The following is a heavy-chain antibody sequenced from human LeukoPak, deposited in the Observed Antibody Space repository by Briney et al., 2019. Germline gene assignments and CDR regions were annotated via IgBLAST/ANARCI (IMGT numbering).Heavy chain of an antibody. V-gene: IGHV3-23*01. CDR1: GFTFSSYA. J-gene: IGHJ4*02. D-gene: IGHD3-22*01. CDR3: AKDLDYDSSGIGD. Sequence: GGSLRLPCAASGFTFSSYAMSWVRQAPGKGLEWVSAISGSGGSTYYTDSVKGRFTISRDNSKNTLYLEMNSLRAEDTAVYYCAKDLDYDSSGIGDWGQGTLVTVSS. CDR2: ISGSGGST.